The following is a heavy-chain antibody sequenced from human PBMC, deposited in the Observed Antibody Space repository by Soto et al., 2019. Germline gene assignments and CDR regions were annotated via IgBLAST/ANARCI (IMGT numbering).Heavy chain of an antibody. D-gene: IGHD6-19*01. J-gene: IGHJ4*02. CDR3: AGGRGWYDY. CDR1: GYIFNRYV. V-gene: IGHV1-3*01. CDR2: IDAGNGKT. Sequence: QVQLVQSGAEVKKPGASVKVSCKASGYIFNRYVMHWVRQAPGQRPEWMGWIDAGNGKTKYSEKFQGRVTITRDTSASTAYMGLTTLRSEDTAVYYCAGGRGWYDYWGQGTQVIVSS.